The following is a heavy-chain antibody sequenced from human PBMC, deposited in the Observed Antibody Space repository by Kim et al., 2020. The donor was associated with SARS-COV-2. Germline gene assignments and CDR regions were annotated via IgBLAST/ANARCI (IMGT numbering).Heavy chain of an antibody. V-gene: IGHV1-2*02. CDR3: ARDDMIVVGDY. J-gene: IGHJ4*02. Sequence: TNYAQKFQGRVTMTRDTSISTAYMELSRLRSDDTAVYYCARDDMIVVGDYWGQGTLVTVSS. D-gene: IGHD3-22*01. CDR2: T.